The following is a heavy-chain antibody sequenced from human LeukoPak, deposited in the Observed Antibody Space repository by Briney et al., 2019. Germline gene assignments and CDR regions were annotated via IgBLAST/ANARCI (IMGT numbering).Heavy chain of an antibody. J-gene: IGHJ6*03. CDR1: GYSFTSYW. V-gene: IGHV5-51*01. D-gene: IGHD3-10*01. CDR2: IYPGDSDT. Sequence: GESLKISCKDSGYSFTSYWIGWVRQMPGKGLEWMGIIYPGDSDTRYSPSFQGQVTISADKSISTAYLQWSSLKASDTAMYYCARRGGSGSYWLEYMDVWGKGTTVTVSS. CDR3: ARRGGSGSYWLEYMDV.